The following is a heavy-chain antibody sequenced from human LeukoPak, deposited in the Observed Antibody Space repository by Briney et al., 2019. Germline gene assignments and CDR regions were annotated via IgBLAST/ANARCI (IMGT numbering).Heavy chain of an antibody. D-gene: IGHD1-26*01. Sequence: GRSLRLSCAASGFTFSSYAIHWVRQAPGKGLEWVAVISYDGSNKYYADSVKGRFTISRDNPKNTLYLQMDSLRAEDTAVYYCARDSPSFGSYSGYFDYWGQGTLVTVSS. J-gene: IGHJ4*02. CDR1: GFTFSSYA. CDR3: ARDSPSFGSYSGYFDY. V-gene: IGHV3-30-3*01. CDR2: ISYDGSNK.